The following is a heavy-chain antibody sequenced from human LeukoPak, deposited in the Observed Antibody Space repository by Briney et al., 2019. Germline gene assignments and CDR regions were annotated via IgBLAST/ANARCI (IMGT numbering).Heavy chain of an antibody. CDR3: ARDSSGWAVDY. D-gene: IGHD6-19*01. J-gene: IGHJ4*02. V-gene: IGHV4-4*02. CDR2: IYHSGST. CDR1: GGSISSSNW. Sequence: SGTLSLTCAVSGGSISSSNWWSWVRQPPGKGLEWIGEIYHSGSTNYNPSLKRRVTISVDKSKNQFSLKLSSVTAADTAVYYCARDSSGWAVDYWGQGTLVTVSS.